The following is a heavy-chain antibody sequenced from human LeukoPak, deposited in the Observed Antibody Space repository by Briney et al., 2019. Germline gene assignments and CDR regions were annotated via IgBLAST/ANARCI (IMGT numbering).Heavy chain of an antibody. V-gene: IGHV1-2*02. Sequence: ASVKVSCKASGYTFTGYYMHWVRQPPGQGLEWMGWINPNSGGTNYAQKFQGRVTMTRDQSISTAYMELSRLRSDDTAVYYCAKIPVNYSKRGHYCDYWGQGTLVTVSS. CDR2: INPNSGGT. J-gene: IGHJ4*02. CDR3: AKIPVNYSKRGHYCDY. CDR1: GYTFTGYY. D-gene: IGHD4-11*01.